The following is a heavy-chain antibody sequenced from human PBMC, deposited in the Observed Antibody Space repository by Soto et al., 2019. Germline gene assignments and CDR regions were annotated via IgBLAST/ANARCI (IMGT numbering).Heavy chain of an antibody. CDR2: ISGSGGST. J-gene: IGHJ3*02. D-gene: IGHD3-3*01. CDR1: GFTFSSYA. Sequence: GGSLRLSCAASGFTFSSYAMSWVRQAPGKGLEWVSAISGSGGSTYYADSVKGRFTISRDNSKNTLYLQMNSLRAEDTAVYYCAKGGELRCLEWLLKHDAFDIWGQGTMVTVSS. V-gene: IGHV3-23*01. CDR3: AKGGELRCLEWLLKHDAFDI.